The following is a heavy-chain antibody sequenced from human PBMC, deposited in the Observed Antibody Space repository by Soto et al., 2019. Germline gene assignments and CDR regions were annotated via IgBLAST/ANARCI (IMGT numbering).Heavy chain of an antibody. D-gene: IGHD5-12*01. CDR2: ISAYNGNT. Sequence: EASVKVSCKASGYTFTSYGISWVRQAPGQGLEWMGWISAYNGNTNYAQKLQGRVTMTTDTSTSTAYMELRSLRSDDTAVYYCARDVVPLDSGQGMDVWGQGTTVTVSS. J-gene: IGHJ6*02. V-gene: IGHV1-18*01. CDR1: GYTFTSYG. CDR3: ARDVVPLDSGQGMDV.